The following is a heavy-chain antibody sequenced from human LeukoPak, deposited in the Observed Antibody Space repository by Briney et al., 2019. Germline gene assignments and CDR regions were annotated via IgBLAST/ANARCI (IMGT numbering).Heavy chain of an antibody. V-gene: IGHV4-31*03. CDR1: GGSISSGGYY. J-gene: IGHJ4*02. Sequence: PSETLSLTCTVSGGSISSGGYYWSWIRQHPGKGLEWIGYIYYSGSTYYNPSLKSRVTISVDTSKNQFSLKLSSMTAADTAVYYCARGRLAARQYYFDYWGQGTLVTVSS. CDR3: ARGRLAARQYYFDY. CDR2: IYYSGST. D-gene: IGHD6-6*01.